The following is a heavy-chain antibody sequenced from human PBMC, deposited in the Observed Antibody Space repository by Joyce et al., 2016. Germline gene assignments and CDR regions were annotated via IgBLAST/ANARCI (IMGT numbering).Heavy chain of an antibody. J-gene: IGHJ2*01. CDR3: ARAPRYYDILTGYYRDWYFDL. D-gene: IGHD3-9*01. CDR1: GGSISSGDYY. CDR2: IYYSGST. Sequence: QVQLQESGPGLVKPSQTLSLTCTVSGGSISSGDYYWSWIRQPPGKGLELIGYIYYSGSTYYNPSLKSRLTMPVDTSKNQFSLKLTSVTAADTAVYYCARAPRYYDILTGYYRDWYFDLWGRGTLVTVSS. V-gene: IGHV4-30-4*01.